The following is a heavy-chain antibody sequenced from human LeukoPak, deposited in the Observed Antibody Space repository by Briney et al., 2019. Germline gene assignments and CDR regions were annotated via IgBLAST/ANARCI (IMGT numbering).Heavy chain of an antibody. D-gene: IGHD6-13*01. CDR3: ARVDDIAAADFDY. Sequence: ASETLSLTCTVSGGSISSGGYYWSWIRQHPGKGLEWIGYIYYSGSTYYNPSLKGRVTISVDTSKNQFSLKLSSVTAADTAVYYCARVDDIAAADFDYWGQGTLVTVSS. CDR1: GGSISSGGYY. CDR2: IYYSGST. V-gene: IGHV4-31*03. J-gene: IGHJ4*02.